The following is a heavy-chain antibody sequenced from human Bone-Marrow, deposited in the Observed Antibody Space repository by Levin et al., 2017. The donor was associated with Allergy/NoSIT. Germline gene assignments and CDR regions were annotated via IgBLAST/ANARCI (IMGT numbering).Heavy chain of an antibody. D-gene: IGHD2-15*01. V-gene: IGHV3-30*18. CDR3: AKDAYTCSGGSCYFFDY. CDR1: GFTFSNYA. Sequence: GGSLRLSCAVSGFTFSNYAMHWIRQAPGRGLEWVAFISLDGNTQYYADSVKGRFTVSRDNSNNTLHLQMNSLRVEDTAIYFCAKDAYTCSGGSCYFFDYWGQGGLVTVSS. CDR2: ISLDGNTQ. J-gene: IGHJ4*02.